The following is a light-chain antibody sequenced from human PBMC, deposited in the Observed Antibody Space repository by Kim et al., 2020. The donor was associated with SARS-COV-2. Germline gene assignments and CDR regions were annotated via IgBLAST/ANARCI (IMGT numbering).Light chain of an antibody. CDR3: QVWDSSSDHWV. J-gene: IGLJ3*02. Sequence: APRKTARITCGGNNIGSKSVHLYQQKPGQAPVLVIYYDSDRPSGIPERFSGSNSGNTATLTISRVEAGDEADYYCQVWDSSSDHWVFGGGTQVTVL. CDR1: NIGSKS. CDR2: YDS. V-gene: IGLV3-21*04.